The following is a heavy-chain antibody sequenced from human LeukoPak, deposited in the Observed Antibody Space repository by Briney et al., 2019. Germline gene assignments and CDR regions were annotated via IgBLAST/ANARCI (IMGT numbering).Heavy chain of an antibody. CDR3: ARALYFDFES. J-gene: IGHJ4*02. D-gene: IGHD3-9*01. CDR2: INSDGTTT. V-gene: IGHV3-74*01. CDR1: GFTFSSYY. Sequence: GGSLRLSCAASGFTFSSYYIYWVRQAPGKGLVWVSRINSDGTTTRYADAVKGRFSISRDNAKNTVYLQMNSLRVEDTAVYYCARALYFDFESWGQGTLVTVSS.